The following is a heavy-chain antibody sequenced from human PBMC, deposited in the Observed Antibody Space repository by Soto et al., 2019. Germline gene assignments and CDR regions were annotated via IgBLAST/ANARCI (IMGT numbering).Heavy chain of an antibody. V-gene: IGHV1-18*01. Sequence: ASVKVSCKASGYTFTTYAMHWVRQAPGQGLEWMGWISAYNGNTNYAQKLQGRVTMTTDTSTSTAYMELRSLRSDDTAVYYCARDSSSSEGWFDPWGQGTLVTVSS. CDR2: ISAYNGNT. CDR3: ARDSSSSEGWFDP. CDR1: GYTFTTYA. D-gene: IGHD6-6*01. J-gene: IGHJ5*02.